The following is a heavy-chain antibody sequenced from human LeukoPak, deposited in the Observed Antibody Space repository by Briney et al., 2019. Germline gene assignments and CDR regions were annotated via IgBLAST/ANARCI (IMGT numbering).Heavy chain of an antibody. D-gene: IGHD3-22*01. Sequence: GGSLRLSCAASGFTFSSYAMSWVRQAPGKGLECVSGISGSGGSTYYAGSVKGRFTISRDDSKNTLYLQMNSLRAEDTAVYYCAKDSLSGYYLFDYWGQGTLVTVSS. V-gene: IGHV3-23*01. CDR3: AKDSLSGYYLFDY. CDR1: GFTFSSYA. J-gene: IGHJ4*02. CDR2: ISGSGGST.